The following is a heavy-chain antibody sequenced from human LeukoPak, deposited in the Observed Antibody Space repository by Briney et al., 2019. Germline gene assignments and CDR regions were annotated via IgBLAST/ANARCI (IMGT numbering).Heavy chain of an antibody. CDR3: ARARGSMVRGVIGGYYFDY. CDR2: IYTSGST. Sequence: SETLSLTCAVSGGSLSSYYWSWIRQPAGKGLEWIGRIYTSGSTNYNPSLKSRVTMSVDTSKNQFSLKLSSVTAADTAVYYCARARGSMVRGVIGGYYFDYWGQGTLVTVSS. V-gene: IGHV4-4*07. CDR1: GGSLSSYY. J-gene: IGHJ4*02. D-gene: IGHD3-10*01.